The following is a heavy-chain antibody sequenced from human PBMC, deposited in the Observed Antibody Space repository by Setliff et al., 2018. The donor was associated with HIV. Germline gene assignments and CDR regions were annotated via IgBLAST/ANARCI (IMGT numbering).Heavy chain of an antibody. J-gene: IGHJ5*02. CDR1: GGSISSYC. V-gene: IGHV4-4*09. Sequence: SETLSLTCTVSGGSISSYCWNWIRQSPGRGLEWIGYIFTSGSTKYSPSLQSRVTMSIDTSKNQFSLKLTSVTAADTAVYYCARRIDNSGSFPDKNWFDTWGQGSLATVSS. CDR2: IFTSGST. D-gene: IGHD3-10*01. CDR3: ARRIDNSGSFPDKNWFDT.